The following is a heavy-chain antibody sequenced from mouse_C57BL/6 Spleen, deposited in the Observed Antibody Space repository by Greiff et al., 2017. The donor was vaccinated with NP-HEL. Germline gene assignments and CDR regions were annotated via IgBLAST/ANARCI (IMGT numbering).Heavy chain of an antibody. D-gene: IGHD2-3*01. J-gene: IGHJ2*01. Sequence: QVQLQQSGAELVRPGASVKLSCKASGYTFTDYYINWVKQRPGQGLEWIARIYPGSGNTYYNEKFKGKATLTAEKSSSTAYMQLSSLTSEDSAVYFCAGGYDGYSDYWGQGTTLTVSS. CDR3: AGGYDGYSDY. V-gene: IGHV1-76*01. CDR1: GYTFTDYY. CDR2: IYPGSGNT.